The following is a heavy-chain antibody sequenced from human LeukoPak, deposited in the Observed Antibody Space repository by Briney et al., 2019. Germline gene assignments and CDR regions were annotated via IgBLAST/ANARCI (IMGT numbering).Heavy chain of an antibody. D-gene: IGHD2-2*01. J-gene: IGHJ6*02. CDR2: INPNSGGT. CDR1: GYTFTGYY. Sequence: ASVKVSCKASGYTFTGYYMHWVRQAPGQGLEWMGWINPNSGGTNYAQKFQGRVTMTRDTSISTAYMELSRLRSDDTAVYYCARTQLTNYYYYGMDVWGQGTTVTVSS. CDR3: ARTQLTNYYYYGMDV. V-gene: IGHV1-2*02.